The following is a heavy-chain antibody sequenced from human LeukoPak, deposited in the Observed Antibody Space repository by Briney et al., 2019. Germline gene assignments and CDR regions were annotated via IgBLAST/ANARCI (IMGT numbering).Heavy chain of an antibody. V-gene: IGHV3-21*01. CDR2: IISSSSYI. J-gene: IGHJ4*02. D-gene: IGHD2-15*01. CDR1: GYSISSGYY. Sequence: ETLSLTCAVSGYSISSGYYWGWIRQPPGKGLEWVSSIISSSSYIYYADSVKGRFTISRDNAKNSLYLQMNSLRAEDTAVYYCARDPQYCSGGSCYSFDYWGQGTLVTVSS. CDR3: ARDPQYCSGGSCYSFDY.